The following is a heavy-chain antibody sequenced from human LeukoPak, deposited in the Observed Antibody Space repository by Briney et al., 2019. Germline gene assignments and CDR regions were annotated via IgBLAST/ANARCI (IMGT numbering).Heavy chain of an antibody. J-gene: IGHJ2*01. Sequence: PSETLSLTCTVSGGSIGSSSYHWGWIRQPPGKGLEWIGNIYYSGSTFYNPSLKSRVTISVDTSKNQFSLKLSSVTATDTAVYYCVRRDGGNLYWYVDLWGRGTLVTASS. CDR1: GGSIGSSSYH. V-gene: IGHV4-39*01. CDR2: IYYSGST. CDR3: VRRDGGNLYWYVDL. D-gene: IGHD4-23*01.